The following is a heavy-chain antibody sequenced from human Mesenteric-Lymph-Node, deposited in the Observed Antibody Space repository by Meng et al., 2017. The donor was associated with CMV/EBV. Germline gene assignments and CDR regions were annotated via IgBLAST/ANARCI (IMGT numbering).Heavy chain of an antibody. J-gene: IGHJ4*02. CDR2: IYYTGTT. CDR3: ARDQGDGPFDY. V-gene: IGHV4-59*01. Sequence: SETLSLTCTVSGDSISSYYWTWIRQPPGKGLEWIGYIYYTGTTNYNRSLKRRVTMSVDTSKNQFSLKLGSVTAADTAMYYCARDQGDGPFDYWGQGTLVTVSS. CDR1: GDSISSYY.